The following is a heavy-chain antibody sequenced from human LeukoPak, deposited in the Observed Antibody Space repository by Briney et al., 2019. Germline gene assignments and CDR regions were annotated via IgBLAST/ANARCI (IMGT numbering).Heavy chain of an antibody. CDR3: ARIRNTGLRGNIYDL. CDR1: GDSISSDNYF. V-gene: IGHV4-39*07. CDR2: ISYSGNT. D-gene: IGHD3-10*01. Sequence: PSETLSLTCTVAGDSISSDNYFWGWFRQPPGKGLEWLGTISYSGNTHYSPSLKSRVTISIDTSKNQFSLKLSSVTAADTALYHGARIRNTGLRGNIYDLWGQGTLVTVSS. J-gene: IGHJ5*02.